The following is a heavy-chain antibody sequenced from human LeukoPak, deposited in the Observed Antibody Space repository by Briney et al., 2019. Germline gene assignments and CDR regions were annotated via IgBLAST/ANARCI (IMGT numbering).Heavy chain of an antibody. J-gene: IGHJ4*02. CDR2: ISGSGGST. D-gene: IGHD6-13*01. V-gene: IGHV3-23*01. CDR1: GFPFSSYA. Sequence: GESLRLSCAASGFPFSSYAMSWVRQAPGKGLEWVSAISGSGGSTYYADSVKGRFTISRDNSKNTLYLQMNSLRAEDTAVYYCAKYSSSWYLDYWGQGTLVTVSS. CDR3: AKYSSSWYLDY.